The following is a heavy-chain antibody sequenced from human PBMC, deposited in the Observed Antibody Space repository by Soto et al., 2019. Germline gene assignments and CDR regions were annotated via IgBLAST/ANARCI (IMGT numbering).Heavy chain of an antibody. J-gene: IGHJ5*02. Sequence: SETLSLTCTVSGGSISSDYWSWIRQPPGKALEWIGYIYYSGSTNYNPSLKSRVTISVDTSKNQFSLKLSSVTAADTAVYYCARVLGSSGSSHNWFDPWGQGTLVTVS. CDR2: IYYSGST. CDR3: ARVLGSSGSSHNWFDP. D-gene: IGHD6-19*01. V-gene: IGHV4-59*01. CDR1: GGSISSDY.